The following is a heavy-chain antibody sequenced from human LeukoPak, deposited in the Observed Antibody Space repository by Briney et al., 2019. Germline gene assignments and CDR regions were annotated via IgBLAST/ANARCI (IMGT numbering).Heavy chain of an antibody. Sequence: GGSLRLSCAASGFPFSSYVMGWVRQAPVKGLEWVSTISDSIGSTYYADSVKGRFTISRDNSKNTLYLQMNSLRAEDTAVYYCATLGYCTSTSCSLVHWGQGTLVTVSS. V-gene: IGHV3-23*01. D-gene: IGHD2-2*03. CDR1: GFPFSSYV. J-gene: IGHJ4*02. CDR3: ATLGYCTSTSCSLVH. CDR2: ISDSIGST.